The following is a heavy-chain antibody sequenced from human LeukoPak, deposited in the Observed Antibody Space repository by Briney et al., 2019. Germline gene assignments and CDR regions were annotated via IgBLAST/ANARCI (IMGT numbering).Heavy chain of an antibody. CDR3: ARRNHLGYCSGGSCYSSPPDY. CDR2: IYHSGST. D-gene: IGHD2-15*01. J-gene: IGHJ4*02. V-gene: IGHV4-30-2*01. Sequence: SQTLSLTCAVSGGSISSGGYSWSWIRQPPGKGLEWIGYIYHSGSTYYNPSLKSRVTISVDRSKNQFSLKLSSVTAADTAVYYCARRNHLGYCSGGSCYSSPPDYWGQGTLVTVSS. CDR1: GGSISSGGYS.